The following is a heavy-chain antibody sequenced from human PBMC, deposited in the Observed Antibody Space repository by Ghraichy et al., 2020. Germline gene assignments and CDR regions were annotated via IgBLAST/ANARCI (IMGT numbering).Heavy chain of an antibody. V-gene: IGHV1-2*02. J-gene: IGHJ3*02. CDR1: GYTFTGYY. CDR3: ARTRRSSGWIYDAFDI. CDR2: INPNSGGT. D-gene: IGHD6-19*01. Sequence: VKVSCKASGYTFTGYYMHWVRQAPGQGLEWMGWINPNSGGTNYAQKFQGRVTMTRETSISTAYMELSRLRSDDTAVYYCARTRRSSGWIYDAFDIWGQGTMVTVSS.